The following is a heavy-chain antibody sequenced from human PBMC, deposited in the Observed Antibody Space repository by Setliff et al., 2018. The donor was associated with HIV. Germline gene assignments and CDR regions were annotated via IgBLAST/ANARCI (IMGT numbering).Heavy chain of an antibody. CDR3: ARDYAGWNYVLHAFDI. Sequence: SETLSLTCTVSGGSISSYYWSWIRQPPGKGLEWIGYIYYSGSTNYNPSLKSRVTISVDTSKNQFSLKLSSVTAADTAVYYCARDYAGWNYVLHAFDIWGQGTMVSVSS. J-gene: IGHJ3*02. CDR1: GGSISSYY. CDR2: IYYSGST. D-gene: IGHD1-7*01. V-gene: IGHV4-59*01.